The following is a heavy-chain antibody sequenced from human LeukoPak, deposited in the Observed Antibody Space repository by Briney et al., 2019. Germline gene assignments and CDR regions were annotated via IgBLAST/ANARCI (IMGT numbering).Heavy chain of an antibody. CDR1: GFSFSAYI. CDR2: IKQDGSEK. J-gene: IGHJ4*02. Sequence: QPGGSLRLSCVASGFSFSAYIMHWVRQAPGKGLEWVANIKQDGSEKYYVDSVKGRFTISRDNAKNSLYLQMNSLRAEDTAVYYCARLVTYGDYSDYWGQGTLVTVSS. D-gene: IGHD4-17*01. CDR3: ARLVTYGDYSDY. V-gene: IGHV3-7*01.